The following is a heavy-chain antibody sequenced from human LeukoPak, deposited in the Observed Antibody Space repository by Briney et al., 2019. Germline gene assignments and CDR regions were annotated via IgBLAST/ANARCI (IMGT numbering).Heavy chain of an antibody. D-gene: IGHD6-13*01. Sequence: PGGSLRLSCAASGFTFSSYGMHWVRQAPGKGLEWVAVIWYDGSNKYYADSVKGRFTISRDNSKNTLYLQMNSLRAEDTAVYCCAKDRRIAAAGPVDYWGQGTLVTVSS. CDR3: AKDRRIAAAGPVDY. J-gene: IGHJ4*02. CDR2: IWYDGSNK. CDR1: GFTFSSYG. V-gene: IGHV3-33*06.